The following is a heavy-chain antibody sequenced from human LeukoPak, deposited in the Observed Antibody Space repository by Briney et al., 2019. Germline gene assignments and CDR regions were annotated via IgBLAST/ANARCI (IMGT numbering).Heavy chain of an antibody. CDR1: GFTFSSYS. CDR3: ARLNWNDELAPYYFDY. CDR2: ISSSSSYI. V-gene: IGHV3-21*01. Sequence: GGSLRLSCAASGFTFSSYSMNWVRQAPGKGLEWVSSISSSSSYIYYADSVKGRFTIARDNAKNSLYLQMNSLRAEDTAVYYCARLNWNDELAPYYFDYWGQGTLVTVSS. J-gene: IGHJ4*02. D-gene: IGHD1-1*01.